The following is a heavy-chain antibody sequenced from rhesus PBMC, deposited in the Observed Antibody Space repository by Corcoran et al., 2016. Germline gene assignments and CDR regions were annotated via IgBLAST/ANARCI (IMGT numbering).Heavy chain of an antibody. CDR1: GYTFTSYY. D-gene: IGHD6-31*01. CDR2: ISQDNGNK. Sequence: QVQLVQSGSEIKQPGASVKLSCKASGYTFTSYYMHWVRQSPGQGIEWIGRISQDNGNKRYAQNIQGIVSINTDTSTGPGYMELSSLGSEDTAVYYCTRQIIAAAGFDYWGQGVLVTVSS. CDR3: TRQIIAAAGFDY. V-gene: IGHV1-180*01. J-gene: IGHJ4*01.